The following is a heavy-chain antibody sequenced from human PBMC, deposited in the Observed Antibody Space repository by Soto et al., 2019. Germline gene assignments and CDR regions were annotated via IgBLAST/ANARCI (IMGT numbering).Heavy chain of an antibody. V-gene: IGHV4-39*01. Sequence: KTSETLSLTCTVSGGSISSSSYYWGWIRQPPGKGLEWIGSIYYSGSTYYNPSLKSRVTISVDTSKNQFSLKLSSVTAADTAVYYCARLDYSSGWYNWFDPWGQGTLVTVSS. CDR1: GGSISSSSYY. J-gene: IGHJ5*02. CDR3: ARLDYSSGWYNWFDP. D-gene: IGHD6-19*01. CDR2: IYYSGST.